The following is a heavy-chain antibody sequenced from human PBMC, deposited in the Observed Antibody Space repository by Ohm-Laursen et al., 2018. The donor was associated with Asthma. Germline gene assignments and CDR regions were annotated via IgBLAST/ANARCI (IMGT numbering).Heavy chain of an antibody. CDR3: ARGNLLGRIQFFDY. CDR1: GFTFSNYC. CDR2: IKRDGSEI. V-gene: IGHV3-7*01. J-gene: IGHJ4*02. Sequence: SLRLSCAASGFTFSNYCMSWVCQAPGKGLERGVNIKRDGSEIYYVDSVKGRFTIYRDNVENSVYLQMNSLRVEDTAVYYCARGNLLGRIQFFDYWGQGNLVTVSS. D-gene: IGHD3-10*01.